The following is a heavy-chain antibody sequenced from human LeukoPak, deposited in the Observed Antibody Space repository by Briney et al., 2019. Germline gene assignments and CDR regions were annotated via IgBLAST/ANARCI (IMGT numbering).Heavy chain of an antibody. CDR1: GGSSSGYY. V-gene: IGHV4-4*08. CDR3: ARETIIVGRAEFGP. CDR2: VYNSEYT. D-gene: IGHD3-22*01. Sequence: PSETLSLTCTVSGGSSSGYYWSWVRQPPGKGLEWIGYVYNSEYTSYNPSLKSRVSISFDTSKNQFSLRLTSVTAADTAVYYCARETIIVGRAEFGPWGQGTLVTVSS. J-gene: IGHJ5*02.